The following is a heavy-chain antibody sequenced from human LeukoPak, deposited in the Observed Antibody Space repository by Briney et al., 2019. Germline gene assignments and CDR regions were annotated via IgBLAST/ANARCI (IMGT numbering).Heavy chain of an antibody. CDR3: ARGYDYVWGSYRSPYAY. Sequence: SETLSLTCAVYGGSFSGYYWSWIRQPPGKGLEWIGEINHSGSTNYNPSLKSRVTISVDTSKNQFSLKLSSVTAAHTAVYYCARGYDYVWGSYRSPYAYWGQGTLVTVSS. V-gene: IGHV4-34*01. CDR1: GGSFSGYY. J-gene: IGHJ4*02. D-gene: IGHD3-16*02. CDR2: INHSGST.